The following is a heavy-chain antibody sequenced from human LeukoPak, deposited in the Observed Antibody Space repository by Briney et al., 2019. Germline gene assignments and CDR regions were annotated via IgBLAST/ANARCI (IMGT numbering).Heavy chain of an antibody. Sequence: PGGSLRLSCAASGFTFSSYAMTWVRQAPGKGPEWVSGISGSGDTTYYADSVKGRFTISRDNSKNTLYLQMNSLRAEDTAVYYCARGLRIPVDLWGQGTLVTVSS. CDR3: ARGLRIPVDL. CDR2: ISGSGDTT. V-gene: IGHV3-23*01. D-gene: IGHD2-15*01. J-gene: IGHJ4*02. CDR1: GFTFSSYA.